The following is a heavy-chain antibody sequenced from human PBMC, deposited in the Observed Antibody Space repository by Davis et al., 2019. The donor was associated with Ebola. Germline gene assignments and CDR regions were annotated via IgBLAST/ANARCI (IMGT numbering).Heavy chain of an antibody. J-gene: IGHJ4*02. V-gene: IGHV3-7*03. CDR2: INQDGSEP. CDR1: GFTFRSYW. CDR3: VRFFFDL. Sequence: GGSLRLSCAASGFTFRSYWMGWVCQAPGKGLEWVANINQDGSEPKYVDSVKGRFTISRDNAKNSLFLQMNNLRAEDTATYYCVRFFFDLWGQGALVTVSS.